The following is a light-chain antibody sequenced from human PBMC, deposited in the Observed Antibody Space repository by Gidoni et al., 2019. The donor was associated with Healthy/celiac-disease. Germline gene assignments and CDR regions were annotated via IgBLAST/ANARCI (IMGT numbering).Light chain of an antibody. J-gene: IGKJ3*01. Sequence: EMVFTQSPGTLSLAQGERATLSCRASQSVSSSYLAWYQQKPGQAPRLLIYGASSRATGIPDRFSGSGSGTDFTLTISRLEPEDFAVYYCQQYGSSLLTFGPGTKVDIK. CDR2: GAS. CDR1: QSVSSSY. CDR3: QQYGSSLLT. V-gene: IGKV3-20*01.